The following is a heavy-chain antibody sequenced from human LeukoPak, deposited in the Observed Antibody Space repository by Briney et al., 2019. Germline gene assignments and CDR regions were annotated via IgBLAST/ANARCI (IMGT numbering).Heavy chain of an antibody. CDR1: GGSISSYY. Sequence: SETLSLTCTVSGGSISSYYWSWIRQPPGKGLEWIGYIYYSGSTNYNPSLKSRVTISVDTSKNQFSLKLSSVTAADTAVYYCARVKHDYGNYPWIDPWGQGTLVTVSS. CDR2: IYYSGST. J-gene: IGHJ5*02. CDR3: ARVKHDYGNYPWIDP. V-gene: IGHV4-59*01. D-gene: IGHD4-11*01.